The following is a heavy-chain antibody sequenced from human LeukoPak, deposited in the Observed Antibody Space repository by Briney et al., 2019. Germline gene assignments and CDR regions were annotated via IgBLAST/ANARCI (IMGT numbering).Heavy chain of an antibody. CDR3: VRGGDAYASDWFDA. Sequence: GGSLRLSCAASGFTFSNYQMSWVRQAPGKEPQWVAGIRGSSIAYADSVKGRFIISRDNAKSSLYLQLNSPRDEDMAVYYCVRGGDAYASDWFDAWGQGTLVTVSS. V-gene: IGHV3-48*03. D-gene: IGHD3-10*01. J-gene: IGHJ5*02. CDR2: IRGSSI. CDR1: GFTFSNYQ.